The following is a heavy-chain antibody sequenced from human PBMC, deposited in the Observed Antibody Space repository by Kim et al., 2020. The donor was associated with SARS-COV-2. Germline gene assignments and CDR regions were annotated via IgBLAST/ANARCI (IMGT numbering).Heavy chain of an antibody. Sequence: GGSLRLSCAASGFTFSSYSMNWVRQAPGKGLEWVSSISSSSSYIYYADSVKGRFTISRDNAKNSLYLQMNSLRAEDTAVYYCARESPGYCSGGSCYSVDYWGQGTLVTVSS. J-gene: IGHJ4*02. CDR1: GFTFSSYS. D-gene: IGHD2-15*01. V-gene: IGHV3-21*01. CDR2: ISSSSSYI. CDR3: ARESPGYCSGGSCYSVDY.